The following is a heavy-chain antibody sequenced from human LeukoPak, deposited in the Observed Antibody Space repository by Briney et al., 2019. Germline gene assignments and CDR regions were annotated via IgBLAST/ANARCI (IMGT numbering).Heavy chain of an antibody. CDR3: ARGSSGYYYHYYGMDV. CDR2: ISSSGSTK. D-gene: IGHD3-22*01. Sequence: PGGSLRLSCAASGFTFSDYYMSWIRQAPGKGLEWVSYISSSGSTKYYADSVRGRFTISRDNAKNSLYLQMNSLRAEDTAVYYCARGSSGYYYHYYGMDVWGQGTTVTVSS. CDR1: GFTFSDYY. J-gene: IGHJ6*02. V-gene: IGHV3-11*01.